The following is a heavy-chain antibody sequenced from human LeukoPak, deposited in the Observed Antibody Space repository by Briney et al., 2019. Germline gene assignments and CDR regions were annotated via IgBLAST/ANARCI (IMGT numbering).Heavy chain of an antibody. CDR1: GGSIDNSHYY. Sequence: SETLSLTCTVSGGSIDNSHYYWGWIRQPPGEGLEWIASIHYSGSTNYNPSLKSRVTISVDTSKNQFSLKLSSVTAADTAVYYCASARLGSGLEGAFDIWGQGTMVTVSS. V-gene: IGHV4-39*07. CDR3: ASARLGSGLEGAFDI. D-gene: IGHD6-25*01. J-gene: IGHJ3*02. CDR2: IHYSGST.